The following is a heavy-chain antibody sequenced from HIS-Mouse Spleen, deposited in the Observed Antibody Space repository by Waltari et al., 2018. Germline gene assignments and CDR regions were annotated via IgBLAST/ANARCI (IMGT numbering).Heavy chain of an antibody. Sequence: QVQLVQSGAEVKKPGSSVKVSCKASGGTFSSYAISWGRQAPGQGLEWMGRIIPILGIANYAQKFQGRVTITADKSTSTAYMELSSLRSEDTAVYYCARGARGYYFDYWGQGTLVTVSS. J-gene: IGHJ4*02. CDR3: ARGARGYYFDY. CDR1: GGTFSSYA. D-gene: IGHD5-12*01. V-gene: IGHV1-69*04. CDR2: IIPILGIA.